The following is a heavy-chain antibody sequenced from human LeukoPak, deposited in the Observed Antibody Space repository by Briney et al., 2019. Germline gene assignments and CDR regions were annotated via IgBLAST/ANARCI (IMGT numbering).Heavy chain of an antibody. CDR3: ARRRLSYYDSSGYYGYYFDY. CDR1: GYSFTSYW. Sequence: GESLKISCKGSGYSFTSYWIGWVRQMPGKGLEWMGIIYPGDSDTTYSPSFQGQVTISADKSISTAYVQWSSLKASDTAMYYCARRRLSYYDSSGYYGYYFDYWGQGTLVTVSS. D-gene: IGHD3-22*01. V-gene: IGHV5-51*01. J-gene: IGHJ4*02. CDR2: IYPGDSDT.